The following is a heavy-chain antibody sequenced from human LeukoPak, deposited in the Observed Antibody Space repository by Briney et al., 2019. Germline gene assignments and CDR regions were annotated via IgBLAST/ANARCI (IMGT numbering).Heavy chain of an antibody. CDR3: ARDHPTYYDILTGYYNVAGYDAFDI. J-gene: IGHJ3*02. CDR1: GYTFTGYY. CDR2: INPNSGGT. D-gene: IGHD3-9*01. Sequence: ASVKVSCKASGYTFTGYYMHWVRQAPGQGLEWMGWINPNSGGTNYAQKFQGRVTMTRDTSISTAYMELSRLRSDDTAVYYCARDHPTYYDILTGYYNVAGYDAFDIWGQGTMVTVSS. V-gene: IGHV1-2*02.